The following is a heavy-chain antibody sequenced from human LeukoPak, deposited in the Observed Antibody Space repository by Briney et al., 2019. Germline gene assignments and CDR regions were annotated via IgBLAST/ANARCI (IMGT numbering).Heavy chain of an antibody. D-gene: IGHD1-26*01. J-gene: IGHJ4*02. V-gene: IGHV4-59*12. CDR2: ISYSGST. CDR3: ARGRSRLGDYYFDY. Sequence: PSETLSLTCTVSGGSISGYYWHWIRQPPGKGLEWIGYISYSGSTNYNPSLKGQVTISVDTSKNQFSLKLSSVTAADTAVYYCARGRSRLGDYYFDYWGQGTLVTVSS. CDR1: GGSISGYY.